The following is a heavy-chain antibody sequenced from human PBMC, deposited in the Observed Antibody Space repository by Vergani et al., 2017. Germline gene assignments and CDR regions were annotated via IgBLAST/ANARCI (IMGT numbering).Heavy chain of an antibody. CDR1: GFTFSDYY. CDR2: ISSSGSNI. V-gene: IGHV3-11*01. Sequence: QVQLVESGGGLVKPGGSLRLSCAASGFTFSDYYMSWIRQAPGKGLEWVSYISSSGSNIYYADSVKGRFTISRDNAKNSLYLQMNSLRAEDTAVYYCARDQYDYVWGSYRYRYYFDYWGQGTLVTVSS. J-gene: IGHJ4*02. CDR3: ARDQYDYVWGSYRYRYYFDY. D-gene: IGHD3-16*02.